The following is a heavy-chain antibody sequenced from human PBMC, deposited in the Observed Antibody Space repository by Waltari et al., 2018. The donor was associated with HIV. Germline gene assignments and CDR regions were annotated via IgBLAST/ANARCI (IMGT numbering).Heavy chain of an antibody. CDR1: GLNFRSFG. J-gene: IGHJ1*01. D-gene: IGHD3-9*01. V-gene: IGHV3-30*02. CDR3: ATDFKARGLEPSFLDS. Sequence: VRLVESGGGVIQPGGSLSLSCAASGLNFRSFGFHWVRHVPGKGLDWVGFRPYGGSEEYYVESGKGRFTISKDNSRSCLTLQMNSLRPEDTAIYFCATDFKARGLEPSFLDSWGQGTLVTVSS. CDR2: RPYGGSEE.